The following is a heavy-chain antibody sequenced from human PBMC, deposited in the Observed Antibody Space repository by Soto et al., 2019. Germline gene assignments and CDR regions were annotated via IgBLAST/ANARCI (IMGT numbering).Heavy chain of an antibody. CDR3: AREGDGSGFVSDF. D-gene: IGHD3-22*01. CDR2: ISGRSNTI. J-gene: IGHJ4*02. Sequence: EVQLVESGGGLVQPGGPLRLSCVASGFTFSDYNMNWVRQAPGKGLEWVSFISGRSNTIYYADSVKGRFTISRDNAKNSLYLLMNSLRAEDTAVYYCAREGDGSGFVSDFWGQGTLVTVSS. V-gene: IGHV3-48*01. CDR1: GFTFSDYN.